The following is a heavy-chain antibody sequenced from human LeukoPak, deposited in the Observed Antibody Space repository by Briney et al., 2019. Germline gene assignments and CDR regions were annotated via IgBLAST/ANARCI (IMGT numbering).Heavy chain of an antibody. CDR1: VGSISSYY. CDR3: ARVGGWEPKLHGVTFDY. J-gene: IGHJ4*02. D-gene: IGHD1-26*01. CDR2: IYYTGST. V-gene: IGHV4-59*01. Sequence: SETLSLTCTVSVGSISSYYWSWIRQPPGKGLEWIGYIYYTGSTNYKPSLKSRVTMSADTSKNQFSLKLSSVTAAETAVYFCARVGGWEPKLHGVTFDYLGQGTLVTVSS.